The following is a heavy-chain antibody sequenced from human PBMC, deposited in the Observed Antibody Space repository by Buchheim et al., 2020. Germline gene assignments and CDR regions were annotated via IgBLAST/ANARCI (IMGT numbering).Heavy chain of an antibody. CDR2: ISYDGSNK. J-gene: IGHJ6*02. Sequence: QVQLVESGGGVVQPGRSLRLSCAASGFTFSSYGMHWVRQAPGKGLEWVAVISYDGSNKYYADSVKGRFTISRDNSKNTLYLQMNSLRAEDTAVYYCAKSLYFYYGMDVWGQGTT. CDR3: AKSLYFYYGMDV. CDR1: GFTFSSYG. V-gene: IGHV3-30*18.